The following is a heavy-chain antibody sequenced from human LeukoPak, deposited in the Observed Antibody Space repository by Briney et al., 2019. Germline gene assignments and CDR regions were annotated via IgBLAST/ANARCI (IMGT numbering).Heavy chain of an antibody. J-gene: IGHJ5*02. V-gene: IGHV3-9*01. CDR2: ISWNSGSI. CDR1: GFTFDDYA. CDR3: AKDKKSGLTQNMGGFDP. Sequence: GGSLRLSCAASGFTFDDYAMHWVRQAPGKGLEWVSGISWNSGSIGYADSVKGRFTISRDNAKNSLYLQMNSLRAEDTALYYCAKDKKSGLTQNMGGFDPWGQGTLVTVSS. D-gene: IGHD3-10*01.